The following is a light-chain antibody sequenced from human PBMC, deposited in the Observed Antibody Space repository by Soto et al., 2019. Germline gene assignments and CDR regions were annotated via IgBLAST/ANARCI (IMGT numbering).Light chain of an antibody. J-gene: IGKJ5*01. CDR2: DAS. V-gene: IGKV3-11*01. CDR3: QQRSNWIT. CDR1: QSVNRY. Sequence: EIVLTQSPATLSLSPGERATLSCWASQSVNRYLVWYQQKPGQAPRLLMYDASKRATGIPARFSGSGSGTDFTLTISSLEPEDFAVYYCQQRSNWITFGQGTRLEIK.